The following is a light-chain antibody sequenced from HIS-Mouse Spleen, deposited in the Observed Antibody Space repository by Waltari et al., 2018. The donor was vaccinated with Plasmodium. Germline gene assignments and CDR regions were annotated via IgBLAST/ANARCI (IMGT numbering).Light chain of an antibody. Sequence: DIVMTQSPDSLAVSLGERANINCKSSQSVLYSFNNKNYLAWDQKKPGQPPQLLIYWASTRESGVLDRFRCSGSGTDVTRAISSLQAEDVAVYYCQQYYSTPLTFGRGTKVEIK. CDR2: WAS. CDR3: QQYYSTPLT. V-gene: IGKV4-1*01. J-gene: IGKJ4*01. CDR1: QSVLYSFNNKNY.